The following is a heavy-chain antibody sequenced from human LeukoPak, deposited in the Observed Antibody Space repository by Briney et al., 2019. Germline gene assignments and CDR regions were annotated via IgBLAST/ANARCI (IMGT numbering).Heavy chain of an antibody. CDR1: GGSISSYY. J-gene: IGHJ4*02. CDR3: ARGGGGDYAYDY. V-gene: IGHV4-59*01. D-gene: IGHD4-17*01. Sequence: SETLSLTCTVSGGSISSYYWSWIRQPPGKGLEWIGYIYYSGSTNYNPSLKSRVTISVDTSKNQFSLKLSSVTAADPAVYYCARGGGGDYAYDYWGQGTLVTVSS. CDR2: IYYSGST.